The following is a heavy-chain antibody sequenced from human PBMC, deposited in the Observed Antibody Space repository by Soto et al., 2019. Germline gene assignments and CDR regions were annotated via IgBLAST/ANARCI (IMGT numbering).Heavy chain of an antibody. CDR2: ITGGGHST. V-gene: IGHV3-23*01. Sequence: EVQLLESGGGLVQPGGSLRLSCAASGFSFSTNSMSWVRQAPGKGLEWVSTITGGGHSTYYADSVKGPLTISRDNLTIALKLLMASPRAEHAAIYYCAIRYCGTTTCWIVDYWHQGALASVSS. J-gene: IGHJ4*02. D-gene: IGHD2-2*01. CDR1: GFSFSTNS. CDR3: AIRYCGTTTCWIVDY.